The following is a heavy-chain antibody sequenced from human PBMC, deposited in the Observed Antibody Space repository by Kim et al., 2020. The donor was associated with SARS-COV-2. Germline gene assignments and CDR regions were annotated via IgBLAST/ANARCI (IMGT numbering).Heavy chain of an antibody. D-gene: IGHD2-2*01. Sequence: LKSRVTLSEDTSKNQFSLKLSAVTAADTAVYYCASDREPAAIHYYGMDVWGQGTPVTVSS. CDR3: ASDREPAAIHYYGMDV. V-gene: IGHV4-31*02. J-gene: IGHJ6*02.